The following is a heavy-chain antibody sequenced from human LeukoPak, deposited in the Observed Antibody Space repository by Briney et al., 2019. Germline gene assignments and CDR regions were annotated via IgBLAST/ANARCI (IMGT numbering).Heavy chain of an antibody. J-gene: IGHJ6*02. D-gene: IGHD1-1*01. V-gene: IGHV6-1*01. CDR1: GDSVSSNSAA. CDR2: TYYRSKWYN. Sequence: SQTLSLTCAISGDSVSSNSAAWNWIRQSPSRGLERLGRTYYRSKWYNDYAVSVKSRITINPDTSKNQFSLQLNSVTPEDTAVYYCARDPYNWSDSFGVNLYYYYGMDVWGQGTTVTVSS. CDR3: ARDPYNWSDSFGVNLYYYYGMDV.